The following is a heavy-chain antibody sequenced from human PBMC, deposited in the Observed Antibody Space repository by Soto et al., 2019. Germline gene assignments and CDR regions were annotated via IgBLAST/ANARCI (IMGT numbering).Heavy chain of an antibody. D-gene: IGHD4-17*01. J-gene: IGHJ6*03. Sequence: GGSLRLSCAASGFTFSSYAMSWVRQAPGKGLEWVSAISGSGGSTYYADSGKGRFTISRDNSKNTLYLQMNSLRAEDTAVYYCAKSGTVTTVYYYYYMDVWGKGTTVTVSS. CDR3: AKSGTVTTVYYYYYMDV. V-gene: IGHV3-23*01. CDR2: ISGSGGST. CDR1: GFTFSSYA.